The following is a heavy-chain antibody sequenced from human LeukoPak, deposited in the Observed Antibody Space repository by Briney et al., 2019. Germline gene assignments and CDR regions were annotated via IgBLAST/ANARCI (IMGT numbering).Heavy chain of an antibody. D-gene: IGHD3-16*01. Sequence: ASVKVSCKASGYKFTDEHMHWVGQAPGQGLEFMGWINPDSGFTNYAQKFKGRVTMTRDTSISTAYLEVRSLTSDDTAVYYCAPTAEAYTSWWKVWGQGTLVTVSS. V-gene: IGHV1-2*02. CDR1: GYKFTDEH. J-gene: IGHJ4*02. CDR2: INPDSGFT. CDR3: APTAEAYTSWWKV.